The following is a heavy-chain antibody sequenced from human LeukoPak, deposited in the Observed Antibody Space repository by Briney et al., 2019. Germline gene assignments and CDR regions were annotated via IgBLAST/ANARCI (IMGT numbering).Heavy chain of an antibody. CDR3: ARHYYASQSPFDC. D-gene: IGHD3-10*01. J-gene: IGHJ4*02. V-gene: IGHV3-23*01. Sequence: GGSLRLSCAASGFTFSTHAMGWVRQAPGKGLEWVSGISASGASTYSADSVKGRFTISRDNSKNTLYLQLKSLRVEDTAAYYWARHYYASQSPFDCWGQGTLVTVSS. CDR2: ISASGAST. CDR1: GFTFSTHA.